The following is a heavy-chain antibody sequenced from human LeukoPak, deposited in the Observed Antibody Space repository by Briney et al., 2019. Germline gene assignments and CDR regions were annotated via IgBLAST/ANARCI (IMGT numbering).Heavy chain of an antibody. CDR1: GDSISSYY. CDR3: ARGPPPDFDY. J-gene: IGHJ4*02. V-gene: IGHV4-4*07. Sequence: SETLSLTCTVSGDSISSYYWSWVRQPAGKGLEWIGRIHPSGSTNYNPSHKSRVTLSVDTSKNQFSLKLSSVTAADTAVYYCARGPPPDFDYWGRGTLVTVSS. CDR2: IHPSGST.